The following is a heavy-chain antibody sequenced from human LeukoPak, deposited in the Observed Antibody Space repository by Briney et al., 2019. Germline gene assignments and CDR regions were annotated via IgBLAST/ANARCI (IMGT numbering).Heavy chain of an antibody. Sequence: SETLSLTCTVSGYSISSGYYWGWTRQPPGKGLEWIGYIYYSGSTNYNPSLKSRVTISVDTSKNQFSLKLSSVTAADTAMYYCARVSGYDWESFYDYWGQGSLVTVSS. V-gene: IGHV4-61*01. J-gene: IGHJ4*02. CDR2: IYYSGST. CDR3: ARVSGYDWESFYDY. CDR1: GYSISSGYY. D-gene: IGHD5-12*01.